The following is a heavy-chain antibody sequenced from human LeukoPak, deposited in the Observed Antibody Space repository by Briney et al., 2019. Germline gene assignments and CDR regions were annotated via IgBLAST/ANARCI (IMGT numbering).Heavy chain of an antibody. D-gene: IGHD2-8*01. CDR3: ARDPPAVSINTYA. CDR2: IFSHGET. V-gene: IGHV3-66*01. Sequence: PGGSLRLSCAASGFTVSSNYMSWVRQAPGKGLEWVSLIFSHGETSYADSVKGRFTISRDNSKNTLYLQMNGLRVEDTAVYYCARDPPAVSINTYAWGQGTLVTVSS. J-gene: IGHJ4*02. CDR1: GFTVSSNY.